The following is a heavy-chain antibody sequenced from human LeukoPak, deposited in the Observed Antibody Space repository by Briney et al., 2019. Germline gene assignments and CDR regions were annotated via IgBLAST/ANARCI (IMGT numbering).Heavy chain of an antibody. Sequence: AASVTVSFTASGYTFTNYGISWVRQAPGQGLEWMGWISAYNGNTNYAQKLQGRVTMSTDTSTSTAYIELRSLRSDHTAVYYSASSLSGWLDGDSHFDCWGQGTLVTVSS. J-gene: IGHJ4*02. CDR2: ISAYNGNT. CDR1: GYTFTNYG. D-gene: IGHD6-19*01. V-gene: IGHV1-18*01. CDR3: ASSLSGWLDGDSHFDC.